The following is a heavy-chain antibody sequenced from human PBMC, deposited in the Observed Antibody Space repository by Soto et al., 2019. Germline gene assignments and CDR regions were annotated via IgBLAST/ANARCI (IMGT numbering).Heavy chain of an antibody. J-gene: IGHJ5*02. V-gene: IGHV4-59*01. Sequence: EILSLTCTVAGGSISSYCWSWIRQPPEKELKWIGYIYYSRSTNYNPSLKGRVTISVDTSKNQFSLKLSSVTAADTAVYYCARTPWAAIRSWFDPWGQGTLVTVSS. D-gene: IGHD2-2*02. CDR2: IYYSRST. CDR3: ARTPWAAIRSWFDP. CDR1: GGSISSYC.